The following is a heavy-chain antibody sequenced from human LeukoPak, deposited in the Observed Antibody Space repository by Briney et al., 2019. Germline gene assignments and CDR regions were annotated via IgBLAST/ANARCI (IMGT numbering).Heavy chain of an antibody. D-gene: IGHD1-1*01. CDR1: GGSFSGYY. V-gene: IGHV4-34*01. CDR3: ARRGVNWNDDPNAFDI. CDR2: INHSGST. J-gene: IGHJ3*02. Sequence: SETLSLTCAVYGGSFSGYYWSWIRQPPGKGLEWIGEINHSGSTNYNPSLKSRVTISVDTSKNQFSLKLSSVTAADTAVYYCARRGVNWNDDPNAFDIWGQGTMVTVSS.